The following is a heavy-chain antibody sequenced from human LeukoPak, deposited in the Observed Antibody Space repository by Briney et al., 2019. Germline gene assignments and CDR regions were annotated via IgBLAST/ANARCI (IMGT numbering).Heavy chain of an antibody. Sequence: GGSLRLSCAASGFTFSSYAMSWVRQAPGKGLEWVSAISGSGGSTYYADSVKGRFTISRDNSKNTLYLQMNSLRAEDTAVYYCAKDASFGVVGYYYYMDVWGKGTTVTVSS. CDR2: ISGSGGST. J-gene: IGHJ6*03. CDR1: GFTFSSYA. D-gene: IGHD3-3*01. CDR3: AKDASFGVVGYYYYMDV. V-gene: IGHV3-23*01.